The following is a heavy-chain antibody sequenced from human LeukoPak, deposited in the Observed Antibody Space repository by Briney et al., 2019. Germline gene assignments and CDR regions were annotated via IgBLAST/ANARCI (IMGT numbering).Heavy chain of an antibody. CDR1: GGSISSYF. CDR2: VYYSGST. CDR3: AREVVDYGGELDWFDA. Sequence: NPSETLSLTCTVSGGSISSYFWSWIRQPPGKGLEWIGYVYYSGSTNYNPPLKSRVTISVDRSNNKFSLKLTSVTAADTAVYYCAREVVDYGGELDWFDAWGQGTLVSVSS. J-gene: IGHJ5*02. D-gene: IGHD4-23*01. V-gene: IGHV4-59*01.